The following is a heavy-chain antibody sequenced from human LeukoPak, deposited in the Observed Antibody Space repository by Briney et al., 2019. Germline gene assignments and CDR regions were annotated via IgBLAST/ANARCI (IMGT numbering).Heavy chain of an antibody. CDR1: GFTFSSYA. D-gene: IGHD2-15*01. J-gene: IGHJ4*02. CDR3: AKFVVVVAATFENYFDY. CDR2: ISGSGGST. V-gene: IGHV3-23*01. Sequence: PGGSQRLSCAASGFTFSSYAMSWVRQAPGKGLEWVSAISGSGGSTYYADSVKGRFTISRDNSKNTLYLQMNSLRAGDTAVYYCAKFVVVVAATFENYFDYWGQGTLVTVSS.